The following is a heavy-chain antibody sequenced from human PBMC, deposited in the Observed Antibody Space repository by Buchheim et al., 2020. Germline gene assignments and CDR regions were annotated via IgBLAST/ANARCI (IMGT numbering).Heavy chain of an antibody. Sequence: EVQLVESGGGLVQPGGSLRLSCSAPGFPFSIYWMHWVRQAPGKGLAWVSHINREGTTTNYADSVRGRFTLSRDNGENTLYLQMNNLRAEDTAVYYCVRDMYGSGDYWGQGTL. D-gene: IGHD3-10*01. V-gene: IGHV3-74*01. CDR3: VRDMYGSGDY. CDR2: INREGTTT. J-gene: IGHJ4*02. CDR1: GFPFSIYW.